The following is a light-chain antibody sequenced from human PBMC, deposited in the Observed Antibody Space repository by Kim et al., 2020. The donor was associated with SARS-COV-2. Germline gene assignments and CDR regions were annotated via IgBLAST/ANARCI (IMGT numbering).Light chain of an antibody. CDR2: SSS. Sequence: GRTVTISCSGSSSNIGSNTVNWYQQLPGTAPKLLIYSSSQRPSGVTDRFSGSKSGTSVSLAISGLQSGDEADYYCASWDDTLNAVLFGGGTQLTVL. CDR3: ASWDDTLNAVL. CDR1: SSNIGSNT. V-gene: IGLV1-44*01. J-gene: IGLJ2*01.